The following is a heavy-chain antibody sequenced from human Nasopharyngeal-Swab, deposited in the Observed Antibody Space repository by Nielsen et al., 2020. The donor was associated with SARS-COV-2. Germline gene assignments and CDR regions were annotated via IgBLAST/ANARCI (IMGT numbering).Heavy chain of an antibody. D-gene: IGHD5-24*01. CDR3: ALTPPLGVGYNLLSLGLEY. V-gene: IGHV3-23*01. CDR2: FVGSSGST. Sequence: ESLKISCAASGFTYSNHATSWVRQAPGKGLEWVSAFVGSSGSTFDSDAVKGRFTISRDKSRNTVFLQMNSLRAEDTAVYYCALTPPLGVGYNLLSLGLEYWGQGTRVAVSS. CDR1: GFTYSNHA. J-gene: IGHJ4*02.